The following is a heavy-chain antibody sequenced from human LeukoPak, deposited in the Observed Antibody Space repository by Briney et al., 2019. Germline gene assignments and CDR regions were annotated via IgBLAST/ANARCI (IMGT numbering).Heavy chain of an antibody. V-gene: IGHV3-30*02. D-gene: IGHD3-10*01. J-gene: IGHJ4*02. CDR2: IRYDGSNK. CDR1: GFSFSSYG. CDR3: AKDLRALDY. Sequence: PGGSLRLSCAASGFSFSSYGMHWVRQAPGKGLEWVAFIRYDGSNKYYADSVKGRFTISRDNSKSTLYLQMNSLKVEDTALYYCAKDLRALDYWGQGTLVTVSS.